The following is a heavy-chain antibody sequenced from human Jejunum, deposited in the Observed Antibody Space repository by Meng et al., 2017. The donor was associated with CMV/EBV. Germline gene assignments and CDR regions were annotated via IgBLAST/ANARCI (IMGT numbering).Heavy chain of an antibody. CDR2: INPSGGNT. CDR3: VRDRGLGGSY. D-gene: IGHD3-10*01. V-gene: IGHV1-46*01. J-gene: IGHJ4*02. Sequence: CKANGYTLITYSMPWVRPAPGQGPEWMGIINPSGGNTSYAQKFQGRLTITRDTSTSTVYLELSGLKSEDTAVYYCVRDRGLGGSYWGQGTLVTVSS. CDR1: GYTLITYS.